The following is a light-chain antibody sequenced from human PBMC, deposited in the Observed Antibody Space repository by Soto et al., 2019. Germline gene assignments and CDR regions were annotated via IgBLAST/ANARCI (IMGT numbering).Light chain of an antibody. J-gene: IGKJ1*01. Sequence: EIVMTQSPATLSLSPGERATLSCRASQSVSSNLAWYQQKPGQAPRLLIYGASTRATGIPARFSGSGSGTDFPLTISDVQPEDFALYCCHQRQSWPRTFGQGTKVE. CDR3: HQRQSWPRT. V-gene: IGKV3-15*01. CDR1: QSVSSN. CDR2: GAS.